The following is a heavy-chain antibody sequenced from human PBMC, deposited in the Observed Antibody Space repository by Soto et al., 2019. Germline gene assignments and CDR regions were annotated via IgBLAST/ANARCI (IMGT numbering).Heavy chain of an antibody. CDR2: IIPIFGTA. V-gene: IGHV1-69*01. CDR1: GGTFSSYA. J-gene: IGHJ3*02. Sequence: QVQLVQSGAEVKKPGSSVKVSCKASGGTFSSYAISWVRQAPGQGLEWMGGIIPIFGTANYAQKFQCRVTSTADESTSTAYMELSSLRSEDTAVYYCARVNYYDKAGTLGAFDIWGQGTMVTVSS. CDR3: ARVNYYDKAGTLGAFDI. D-gene: IGHD3-22*01.